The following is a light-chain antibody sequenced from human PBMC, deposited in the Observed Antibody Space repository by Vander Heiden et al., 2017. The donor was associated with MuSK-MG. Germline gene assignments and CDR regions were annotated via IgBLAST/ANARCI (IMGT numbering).Light chain of an antibody. Sequence: DIQMTPSPSSPSASVGDRVTITCRASQGISNYLAWYQQKPGKVPKPLIYAASTLQSGVPSRFSGSGSGTDFTLTISSLQPEDVATYYCQKYNSALTWTFGQGTKVEIK. CDR3: QKYNSALTWT. CDR1: QGISNY. CDR2: AAS. V-gene: IGKV1-27*01. J-gene: IGKJ1*01.